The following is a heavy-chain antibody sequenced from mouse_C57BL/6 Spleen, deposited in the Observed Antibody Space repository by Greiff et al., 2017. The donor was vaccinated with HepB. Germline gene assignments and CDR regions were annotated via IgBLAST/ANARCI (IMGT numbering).Heavy chain of an antibody. CDR1: GYAFSSYW. V-gene: IGHV1-80*01. D-gene: IGHD1-1*01. CDR3: ARCTTVVAPFDY. Sequence: QVQLKESGAELVKPGASVKISCKASGYAFSSYWMNWVKQRPGKGLEWIGQIYPGDGDTNYNGKFKGKATLTADKSSSTAYMQLSSLTSEDSAVYFCARCTTVVAPFDYWGQGTTLTVSS. J-gene: IGHJ2*01. CDR2: IYPGDGDT.